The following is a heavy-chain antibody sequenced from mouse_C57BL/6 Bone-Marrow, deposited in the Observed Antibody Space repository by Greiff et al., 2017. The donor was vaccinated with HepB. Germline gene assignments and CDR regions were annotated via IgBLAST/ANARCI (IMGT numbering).Heavy chain of an antibody. Sequence: DVMLVESGGGLVQPGGSLKLSCAASGFTFSDYYMYWVRQTPEKRLEWVAYISNGGGSTYYPDTVKGRFTISRDNAKNTLYLQMSRLKSEDTAMYYCARQKDSSGYFAYWGQGTLVTVSA. V-gene: IGHV5-12*01. J-gene: IGHJ3*01. D-gene: IGHD3-2*02. CDR1: GFTFSDYY. CDR2: ISNGGGST. CDR3: ARQKDSSGYFAY.